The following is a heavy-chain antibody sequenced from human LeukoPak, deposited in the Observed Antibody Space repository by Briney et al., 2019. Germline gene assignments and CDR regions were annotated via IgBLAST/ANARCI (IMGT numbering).Heavy chain of an antibody. J-gene: IGHJ6*02. D-gene: IGHD6-19*01. Sequence: SETLSLTCTVSGGSISSYYWSWIRQPPGKGLEWIGYIYYSGSTNYNPSLKSRVTISVDTSKNQFSLKLSSVTAADTAVYYCARDKRSVAGLSYYYYGMDVWGQGTTVTVSS. V-gene: IGHV4-59*01. CDR3: ARDKRSVAGLSYYYYGMDV. CDR1: GGSISSYY. CDR2: IYYSGST.